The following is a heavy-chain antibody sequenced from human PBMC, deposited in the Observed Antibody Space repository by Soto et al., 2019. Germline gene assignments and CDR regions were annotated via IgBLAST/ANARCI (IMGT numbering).Heavy chain of an antibody. J-gene: IGHJ6*02. CDR2: IIRNGHYM. CDR1: GFILSTSV. V-gene: IGHV3-21*01. D-gene: IGHD3-10*01. CDR3: ARADLLRGHYYHYGMDV. Sequence: LRLSCLACGFILSTSVITSVRQYQGKVLEVVSSIIRNGHYMYYGESVKGRFTISSDTASNSVFLEMDNLRVEDTAVYFCARADLLRGHYYHYGMDVWGQGNTVTVSS.